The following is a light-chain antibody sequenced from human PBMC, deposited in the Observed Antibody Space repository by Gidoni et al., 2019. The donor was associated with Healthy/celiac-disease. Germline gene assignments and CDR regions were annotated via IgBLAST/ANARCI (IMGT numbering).Light chain of an antibody. CDR3: QQRGS. CDR1: QSVSIY. Sequence: EIELTQSPATLSLSPGEGATLSCRASQSVSIYLAWYQQKPGQAPRPLIYDASNRATGIPARFSGSGSGTDFTLTISSLEPEDFAVYYCQQRGSFGQGTKLEIK. J-gene: IGKJ2*03. V-gene: IGKV3-11*01. CDR2: DAS.